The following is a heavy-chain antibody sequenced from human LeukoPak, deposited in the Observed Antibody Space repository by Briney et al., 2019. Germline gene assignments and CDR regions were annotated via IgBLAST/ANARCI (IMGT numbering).Heavy chain of an antibody. J-gene: IGHJ6*03. CDR3: ARVVVATGYYYMDV. D-gene: IGHD2-15*01. Sequence: SETLSLTCTASGGSISSHYWTWIRQPPGKGLEWIGYIYYSGSTNYNPSPKSRVTISVDTSKNQFSLKLSSVTAADTAVYYCARVVVATGYYYMDVWGKGTTVTVSS. CDR1: GGSISSHY. V-gene: IGHV4-59*11. CDR2: IYYSGST.